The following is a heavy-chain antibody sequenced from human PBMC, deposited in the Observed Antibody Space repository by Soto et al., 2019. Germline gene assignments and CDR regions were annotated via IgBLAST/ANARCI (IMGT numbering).Heavy chain of an antibody. CDR1: GGSTSSGGYY. D-gene: IGHD4-17*01. Sequence: PSETLSLTCTVSGGSTSSGGYYWGWIRQPPGKGLEWTGSIYYSGSTYYNPSLKSRVTISVDTSKNQFSLKLSSVTAADTAAYYCARHRRYGDYPYYYYYMDVWGKGTTVTVSS. CDR3: ARHRRYGDYPYYYYYMDV. V-gene: IGHV4-39*01. J-gene: IGHJ6*03. CDR2: IYYSGST.